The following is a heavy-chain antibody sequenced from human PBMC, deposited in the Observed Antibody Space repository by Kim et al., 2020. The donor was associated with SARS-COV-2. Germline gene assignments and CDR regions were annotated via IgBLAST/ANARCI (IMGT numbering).Heavy chain of an antibody. V-gene: IGHV3-33*01. D-gene: IGHD4-17*01. Sequence: YADSVKGRFTVSRGTSKNTLYLQMNSLRVEDTAVYFCAREETTVTLNWLDPWGQGTLVTVSS. CDR3: AREETTVTLNWLDP. J-gene: IGHJ5*02.